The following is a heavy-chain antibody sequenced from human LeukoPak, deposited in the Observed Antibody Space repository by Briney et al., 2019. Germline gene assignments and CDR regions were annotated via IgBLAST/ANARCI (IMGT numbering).Heavy chain of an antibody. CDR1: GYTFTDYY. V-gene: IGHV1-2*02. J-gene: IGHJ6*03. Sequence: ASVKVSCKASGYTFTDYYMHWVRQAPGQGLEWMGWINPNSGGANFAQKLQGRVTMTRDTSISTAYMELSRLRSDDTAVYYCARGGGTREYFDWLHHYSYYMDVWGKGTTVTISS. D-gene: IGHD3-9*01. CDR2: INPNSGGA. CDR3: ARGGGTREYFDWLHHYSYYMDV.